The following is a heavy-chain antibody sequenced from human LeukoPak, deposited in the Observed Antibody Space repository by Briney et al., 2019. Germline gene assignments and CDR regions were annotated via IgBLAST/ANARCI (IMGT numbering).Heavy chain of an antibody. Sequence: PSETLSLIRPLSGGSIGMPYCGSVRQPAGKGLEWIGRIYTSGSTNYNPSLKSRVTISVDKSKNQFSLKLSSVTAADTAVYYCARDQVDSWSGYYPSGYMDVWGRGTTVTVSS. V-gene: IGHV4-4*07. D-gene: IGHD3-3*01. J-gene: IGHJ6*03. CDR1: GGSIGMPY. CDR3: ARDQVDSWSGYYPSGYMDV. CDR2: IYTSGST.